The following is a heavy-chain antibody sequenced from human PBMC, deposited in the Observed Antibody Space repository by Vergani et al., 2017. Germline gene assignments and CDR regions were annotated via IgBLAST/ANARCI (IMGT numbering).Heavy chain of an antibody. J-gene: IGHJ4*02. CDR1: GFTFSSYE. CDR2: ISSSGSTI. D-gene: IGHD1-20*01. CDR3: ASARGITGTMGGNY. V-gene: IGHV3-48*03. Sequence: EVQLVESGGGLVQPGGSLRLSCAASGFTFSSYEMNWVRQAPGKGLEWVSYISSSGSTIYYADSVKGRFTISRDNAKNSLYLQMNSLRAEDTAVYYCASARGITGTMGGNYWGQGTLVTVSS.